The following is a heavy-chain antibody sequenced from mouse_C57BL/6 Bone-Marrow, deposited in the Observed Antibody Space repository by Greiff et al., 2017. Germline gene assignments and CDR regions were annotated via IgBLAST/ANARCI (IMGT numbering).Heavy chain of an antibody. CDR3: ARHYYGSRGWYFDV. J-gene: IGHJ1*03. CDR2: ISGGGGNT. V-gene: IGHV5-9*01. D-gene: IGHD1-1*01. CDR1: GFTFSSYT. Sequence: DVHLVESGGGLVKPGGSLKLSCAASGFTFSSYTMSWVRQTPEKRLEWVATISGGGGNTYYPDSVKGRFTISRDNAKNTLYLQMSSLRSEDTALDYCARHYYGSRGWYFDVWGTGTTVTVSS.